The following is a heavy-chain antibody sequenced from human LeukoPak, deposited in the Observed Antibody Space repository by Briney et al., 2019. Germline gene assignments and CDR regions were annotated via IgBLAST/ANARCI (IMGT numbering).Heavy chain of an antibody. CDR2: IIPIFGTA. D-gene: IGHD5-18*01. Sequence: SVKVSCKASGGTFSSYAISWVRQAPGQGLEWMGGIIPIFGTANYAQKFQGRVTITTDESTSTAYMELSSLRSEDTAVYYCAREGGNGYSYGYVHYWGQGTLVTVSS. CDR3: AREGGNGYSYGYVHY. CDR1: GGTFSSYA. V-gene: IGHV1-69*05. J-gene: IGHJ4*02.